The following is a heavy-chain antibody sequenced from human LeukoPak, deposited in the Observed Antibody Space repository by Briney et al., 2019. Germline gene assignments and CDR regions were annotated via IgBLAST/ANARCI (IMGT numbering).Heavy chain of an antibody. CDR1: GFTFSSYG. V-gene: IGHV3-30*02. J-gene: IGHJ4*02. CDR3: AKDRYSYGRGYFDY. Sequence: PGGSLRLSCAASGFTFSSYGMHWVRQAPGKGLEWVAFIRYDGSNKYYADSVEGRFTISRDNSKNTLYLQMNSLRAEDTAVYYCAKDRYSYGRGYFDYWGQGTLVTVSS. CDR2: IRYDGSNK. D-gene: IGHD5-18*01.